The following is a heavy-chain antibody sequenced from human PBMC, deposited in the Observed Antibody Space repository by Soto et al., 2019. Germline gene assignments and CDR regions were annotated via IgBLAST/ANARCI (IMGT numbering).Heavy chain of an antibody. D-gene: IGHD6-19*01. Sequence: FGRTLVKPTQTLTLSCIFSGFSLRTSGAGVGWIRQLPGKALECLGFIYCNADKRYSPQLKSRLTITQDTSKNQVVLTMTYMDPKATAVYYCAKSGSSGWYGWFDSWGQGTLVTVSS. J-gene: IGHJ5*01. CDR1: GFSLRTSGAG. CDR3: AKSGSSGWYGWFDS. V-gene: IGHV2-5*01. CDR2: IYCNADK.